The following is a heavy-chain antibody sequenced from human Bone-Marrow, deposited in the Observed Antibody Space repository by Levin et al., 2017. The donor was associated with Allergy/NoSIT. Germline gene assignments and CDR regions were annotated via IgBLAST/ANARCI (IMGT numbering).Heavy chain of an antibody. V-gene: IGHV4-31*03. J-gene: IGHJ6*03. D-gene: IGHD6-13*01. CDR1: GGSISSGGYY. CDR2: IYYSGST. CDR3: AREIADDYYYYMDV. Sequence: SETLSLTCTVSGGSISSGGYYWSWIRQHPGKGLEWIGYIYYSGSTYYNPSLKSRVTISVDTSKNQFSLKLSSVTAADTAVYYCAREIADDYYYYMDVWGKGTTVTVSS.